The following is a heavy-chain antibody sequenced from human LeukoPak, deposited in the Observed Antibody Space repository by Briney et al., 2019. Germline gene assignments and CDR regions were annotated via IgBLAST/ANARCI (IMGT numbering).Heavy chain of an antibody. CDR2: IIPMFGTA. CDR3: AHYCSSGSCPVGDDAFDI. CDR1: GGTFISYA. J-gene: IGHJ3*02. V-gene: IGHV1-69*06. D-gene: IGHD2-15*01. Sequence: AVKVSCKASGGTFISYAISWVRQAPGQGLEGMGGIIPMFGTANYAQKFQGRVTITADKSTSTAYMALSSLRSDDTAVYYCAHYCSSGSCPVGDDAFDIWGQGRMVTVSS.